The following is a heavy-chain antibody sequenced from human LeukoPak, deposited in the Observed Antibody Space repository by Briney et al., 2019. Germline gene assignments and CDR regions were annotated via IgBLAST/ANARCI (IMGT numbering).Heavy chain of an antibody. J-gene: IGHJ4*02. V-gene: IGHV3-48*03. CDR1: GFTFSSYE. Sequence: GGSLRLSCAASGFTFSSYEMNWVRQAPGKGLEWVSYISSSGSTIYYADSVKGRFTISRDNAKNSLYLQMNSLRAEDTAVYYCGRDPPGPGFDYWGQGTLVTVSS. CDR2: ISSSGSTI. CDR3: GRDPPGPGFDY. D-gene: IGHD1-14*01.